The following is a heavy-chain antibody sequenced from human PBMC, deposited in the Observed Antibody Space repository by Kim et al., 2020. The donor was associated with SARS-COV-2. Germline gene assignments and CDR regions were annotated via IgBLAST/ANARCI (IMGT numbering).Heavy chain of an antibody. J-gene: IGHJ4*02. CDR1: GFTVSSNY. CDR2: IYSGGST. V-gene: IGHV3-66*02. CDR3: ARDKGYYDSSGYSGFDY. Sequence: GGSLRLSCAASGFTVSSNYMSWVRQAPGKGLEWVSVIYSGGSTYYADSVKGRFTISRDNSKNTLYLQMNSLRAEDTAVYYCARDKGYYDSSGYSGFDYWGQGTLVTVSS. D-gene: IGHD3-22*01.